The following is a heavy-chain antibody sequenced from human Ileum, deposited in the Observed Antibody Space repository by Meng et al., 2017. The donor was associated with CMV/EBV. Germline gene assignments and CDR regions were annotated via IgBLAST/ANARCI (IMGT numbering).Heavy chain of an antibody. CDR1: GFIFSDHY. J-gene: IGHJ4*02. CDR3: GRDSMKGGGFDY. D-gene: IGHD3-10*01. CDR2: ITKKANGYTT. V-gene: IGHV3-72*01. Sequence: SGFIFSDHYMDWFRQAPGKGLEWVGRITKKANGYTTQYAASVKGRFIISRDDSKNSLYLQMNSLKTEDAAVYYCGRDSMKGGGFDYWGQGTLVTVSS.